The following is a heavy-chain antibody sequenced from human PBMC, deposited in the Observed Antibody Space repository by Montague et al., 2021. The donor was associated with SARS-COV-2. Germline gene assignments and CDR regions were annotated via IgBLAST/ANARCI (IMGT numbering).Heavy chain of an antibody. J-gene: IGHJ5*02. CDR1: GYSFTSYW. V-gene: IGHV5-51*01. Sequence: QPGAEVKKPGESLKISCKGSGYSFTSYWIGWVRQMPGKGLEWMGIINPGDSDTRYSPSFQGQVIISADKSISTAYLQWSSLKASDTAMYYCARLGGISLVRGVIRRYWFDPWGQGTLVTVSS. CDR3: ARLGGISLVRGVIRRYWFDP. D-gene: IGHD3-10*01. CDR2: INPGDSDT.